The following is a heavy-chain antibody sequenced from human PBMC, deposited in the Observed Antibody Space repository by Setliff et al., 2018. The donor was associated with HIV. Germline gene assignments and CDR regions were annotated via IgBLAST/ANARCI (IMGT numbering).Heavy chain of an antibody. J-gene: IGHJ1*01. V-gene: IGHV4-38-2*02. D-gene: IGHD6-13*01. Sequence: PSETLSLTCTVSGYSLSSGFYWGWIRQPPGKGLEWIANIYHSGSTYNTPSLKSRVTISLDTSKNQFSLRLSSVTAADTAVYYCAGIIATPGTTWGQGTLVTVSS. CDR3: AGIIATPGTT. CDR1: GYSLSSGFY. CDR2: IYHSGST.